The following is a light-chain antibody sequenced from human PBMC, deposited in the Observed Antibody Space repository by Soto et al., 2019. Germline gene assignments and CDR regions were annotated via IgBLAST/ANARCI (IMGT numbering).Light chain of an antibody. CDR2: EVS. CDR1: SIDVGGYNY. CDR3: SSYAGSTTPYV. Sequence: QSALTQPASVSGSPGQSITVSCTGTSIDVGGYNYVSWYQQYPGTAPKLLIYEVSNRPSGVSDRFSGSKSGNTASLTVSGLQAEDEADYYCSSYAGSTTPYVFGTGTKLTVL. V-gene: IGLV2-14*01. J-gene: IGLJ1*01.